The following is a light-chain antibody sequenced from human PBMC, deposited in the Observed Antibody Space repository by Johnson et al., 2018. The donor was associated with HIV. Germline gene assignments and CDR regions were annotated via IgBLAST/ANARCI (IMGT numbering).Light chain of an antibody. CDR2: ENN. V-gene: IGLV1-51*02. Sequence: QSVLTQSPSVSAAPGQTVTISCSGSSSNIGNNYVSWYQQLPGTAPKLLIYENNKRPSGIPDRFSGSKSGTSATLSTTGLQTGDEADYYCGTWDSSLSAYVFGTGTKVTVL. J-gene: IGLJ1*01. CDR1: SSNIGNNY. CDR3: GTWDSSLSAYV.